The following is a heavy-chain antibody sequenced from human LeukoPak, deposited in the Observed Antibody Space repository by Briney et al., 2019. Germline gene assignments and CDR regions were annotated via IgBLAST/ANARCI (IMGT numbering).Heavy chain of an antibody. CDR2: IDYSGRT. J-gene: IGHJ5*02. D-gene: IGHD2-2*01. Sequence: ETLSLTCNVSGGSISGSSYSWGWIRQPAGKGLEWIGCIDYSGRTYYNPSLKSRVTISVHTSKTQFSLKLSFVTAADTAVYYCARRMGVAQLASWGQGTLVTVSS. V-gene: IGHV4-39*01. CDR1: GGSISGSSYS. CDR3: ARRMGVAQLAS.